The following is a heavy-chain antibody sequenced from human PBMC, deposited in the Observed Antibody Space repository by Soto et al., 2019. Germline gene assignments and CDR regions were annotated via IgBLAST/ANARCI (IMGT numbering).Heavy chain of an antibody. Sequence: QLQLQESGPGLVKPSETLSLICNVSGVSIRSTSYYWTWIHQPPGKGLEWIGPIYFSGSTFYNPSLKSRVSISVDTSKNQFSLNLTSVTDGDTAVYYCARHGSYWGQGTLVTVSS. CDR3: ARHGSY. CDR2: IYFSGST. J-gene: IGHJ4*02. V-gene: IGHV4-39*01. CDR1: GVSIRSTSYY.